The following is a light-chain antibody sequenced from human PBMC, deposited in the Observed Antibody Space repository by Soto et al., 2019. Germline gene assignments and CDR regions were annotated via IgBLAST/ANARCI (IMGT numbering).Light chain of an antibody. CDR1: QSVSSN. J-gene: IGKJ4*01. CDR2: GVS. V-gene: IGKV3-20*01. CDR3: QQYGNSPLT. Sequence: EIVLTQSPATLSLSPGERATLSCRASQSVSSNLAWYQQKPGQAPRLLIFGVSTRATGVPDRFSGGGSGTDFTLSISRLEPEDFALYYCQQYGNSPLTFGGGT.